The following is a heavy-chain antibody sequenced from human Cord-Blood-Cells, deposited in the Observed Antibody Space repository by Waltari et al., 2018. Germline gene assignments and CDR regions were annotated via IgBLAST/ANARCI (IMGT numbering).Heavy chain of an antibody. V-gene: IGHV3-7*01. CDR2: IKQEGREK. D-gene: IGHD1-7*01. J-gene: IGHJ4*02. CDR3: ARITGTTGIYFDY. CDR1: GFTFSSYW. Sequence: EVQLVESGGGLVQPGGSLRLSCAASGFTFSSYWMSCVRQAPGKGLEGVANIKQEGREKYYWDSCEGRFTHSRDNTKNSLYLQMKRLRAEDTGVDYCARITGTTGIYFDYWGQGTLVTVSS.